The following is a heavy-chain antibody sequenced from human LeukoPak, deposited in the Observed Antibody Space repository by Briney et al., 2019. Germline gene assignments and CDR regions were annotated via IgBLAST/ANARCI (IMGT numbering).Heavy chain of an antibody. CDR3: ARAPHKYYYDSSGYNYYYYYYMDV. CDR1: GFTVSSNY. J-gene: IGHJ6*03. D-gene: IGHD3-22*01. V-gene: IGHV3-53*01. Sequence: GGSLRLSCAASGFTVSSNYMSWVRQAPGKGLEWVSVIYSGGSTYYADSVKDRFTISRDNSKNTLYLQMNSLRAEDTAVYYCARAPHKYYYDSSGYNYYYYYYMDVWGKGTTVTVSS. CDR2: IYSGGST.